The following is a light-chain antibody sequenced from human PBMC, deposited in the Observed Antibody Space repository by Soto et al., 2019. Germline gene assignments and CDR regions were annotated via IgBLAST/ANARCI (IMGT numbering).Light chain of an antibody. CDR2: GGS. Sequence: EIVLTQSPATLSSSPGATATLSCRASQYVGSRLAWYQHKPAPAPRLLIYGGSSRATGNPDRFRGSGSGTDFTLTSIRLEPEDFAVHYCQHYGSSPRPFGQGTKVEIK. CDR1: QYVGSR. V-gene: IGKV3-20*01. J-gene: IGKJ1*01. CDR3: QHYGSSPRP.